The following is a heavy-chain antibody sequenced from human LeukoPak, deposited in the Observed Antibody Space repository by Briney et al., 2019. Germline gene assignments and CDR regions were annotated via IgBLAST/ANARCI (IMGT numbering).Heavy chain of an antibody. CDR1: GFNITSNY. Sequence: GGSLRLSCAASGFNITSNYMNWVRQAPGKGLEWVAIIYSGGFTYYRDSVKGRFTISRDNSKNTLYLQMNSLRAEDTAVYYCARERDGYHEHWGQGTLVTVSP. V-gene: IGHV3-66*01. CDR3: ARERDGYHEH. J-gene: IGHJ1*01. D-gene: IGHD5-24*01. CDR2: IYSGGFT.